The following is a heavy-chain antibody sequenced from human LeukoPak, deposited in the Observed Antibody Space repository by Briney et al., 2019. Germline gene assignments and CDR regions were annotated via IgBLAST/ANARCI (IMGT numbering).Heavy chain of an antibody. V-gene: IGHV4-4*07. CDR3: AREAYYSDTSGPNAFHI. D-gene: IGHD3-22*01. CDR2: IYTSGST. J-gene: IGHJ3*02. CDR1: GGSISSYY. Sequence: SETLSLTCTVSGGSISSYYWSWIRQPAGKGLEWIGRIYTSGSTNYNPSLKSRVTMSVDTSKNHFSLNLNSVTAADTAVYYCAREAYYSDTSGPNAFHIWGQGTMVTVSS.